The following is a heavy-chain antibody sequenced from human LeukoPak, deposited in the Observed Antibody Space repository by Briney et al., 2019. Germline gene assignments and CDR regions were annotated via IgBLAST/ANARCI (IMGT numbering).Heavy chain of an antibody. Sequence: PGGSLRLSCAASGFPFSTYGMHWVRQAPGKGLEWVAAISNDGNNKFYADSVKGRFTISRDNPKNTMNLQMNSLRAEDTAVYYCARWVNSGYFDYCGQGTLVTVSS. CDR2: ISNDGNNK. D-gene: IGHD1-26*01. V-gene: IGHV3-30*03. CDR1: GFPFSTYG. CDR3: ARWVNSGYFDY. J-gene: IGHJ4*02.